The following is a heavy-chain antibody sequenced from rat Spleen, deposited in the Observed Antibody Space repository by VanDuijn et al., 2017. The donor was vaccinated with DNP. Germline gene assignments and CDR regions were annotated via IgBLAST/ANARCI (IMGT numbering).Heavy chain of an antibody. J-gene: IGHJ4*01. CDR3: ARHEQLGYVMDA. CDR2: ISYSGGT. CDR1: GYSITSNY. Sequence: EVQLQESGPGLVKPSQSLSLTCSVTGYSITSNYWGWIRKFPGNKMEWMGYISYSGGTSYNPSLKSRTSITRDTSKNQFFLQLNSVTTEDTATYYCARHEQLGYVMDAWGQGASVTVSS. V-gene: IGHV3-1*01. D-gene: IGHD1-10*01.